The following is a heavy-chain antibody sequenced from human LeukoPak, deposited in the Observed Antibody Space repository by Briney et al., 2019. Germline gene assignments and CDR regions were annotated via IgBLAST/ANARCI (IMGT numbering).Heavy chain of an antibody. J-gene: IGHJ4*02. Sequence: PSETLSLTCTVSGGSISSYYWSWIRQPAGKGLEWIGRIYTSGSTNYNPSLKSRVTMSVDTSKNQFSLKLSSVTAADTAVYYSARGTGKTTGKDLYDYWGQGTLVTVSS. CDR2: IYTSGST. V-gene: IGHV4-4*07. CDR1: GGSISSYY. CDR3: ARGTGKTTGKDLYDY. D-gene: IGHD4-11*01.